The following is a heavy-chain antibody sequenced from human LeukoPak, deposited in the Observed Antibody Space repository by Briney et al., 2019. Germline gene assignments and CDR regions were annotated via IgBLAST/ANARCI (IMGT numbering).Heavy chain of an antibody. CDR1: GGSISSSSYY. Sequence: SETLSLTCTVSGGSISSSSYYWGWTRQPPGKGLEWIGCIYYSGRTYYTPSLKSRVTISVDTSKNQFSLKLSSVTAADTAAYYCARHRDDYGSGSYYKGSFGYWGQGTLVTVSS. V-gene: IGHV4-39*01. J-gene: IGHJ4*02. D-gene: IGHD3-10*01. CDR3: ARHRDDYGSGSYYKGSFGY. CDR2: IYYSGRT.